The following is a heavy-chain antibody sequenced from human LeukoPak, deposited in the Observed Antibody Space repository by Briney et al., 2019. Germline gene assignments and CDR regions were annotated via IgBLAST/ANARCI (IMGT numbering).Heavy chain of an antibody. CDR2: ISSTSSYI. CDR1: GFAFSTLT. Sequence: GGSLRLSCAASGFAFSTLTMNWVRQAPGKGLELVSSISSTSSYIYYTDSVKGRFTISRDNAKNSLYLQMNSLRAEDTAVYYCARGGSRDGYNGGIEDAIDYWGQGTLVTVSS. V-gene: IGHV3-21*01. J-gene: IGHJ4*02. D-gene: IGHD5-24*01. CDR3: ARGGSRDGYNGGIEDAIDY.